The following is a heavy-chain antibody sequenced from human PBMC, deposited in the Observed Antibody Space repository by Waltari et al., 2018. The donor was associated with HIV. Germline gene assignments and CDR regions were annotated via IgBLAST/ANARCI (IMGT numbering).Heavy chain of an antibody. CDR1: GFTFSRSW. V-gene: IGHV3-7*01. D-gene: IGHD6-13*01. J-gene: IGHJ4*02. CDR2: IKEDGSEI. CDR3: ARRQQLTD. Sequence: EVRLVESGGGLVQPGGSLRISCAASGFTFSRSWMTWVRQAPGKGLEWVANIKEDGSEIHYVDSVKGRFTISRDKAKNSLYRQMNSLRAEDTAVYYCARRQQLTDWGQGTLVTVSS.